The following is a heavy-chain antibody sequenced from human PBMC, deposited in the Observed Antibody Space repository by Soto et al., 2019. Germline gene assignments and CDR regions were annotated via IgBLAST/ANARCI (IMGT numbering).Heavy chain of an antibody. CDR2: ISPNSGRP. CDR3: VRQYYDFWTDYPDFDY. CDR1: GYTFTKYD. Sequence: EASVKVSCKASGYTFTKYDISWVRQAPGQGLEWLGLISPNSGRPSSAQKFEGKVTMTTDTSTTTAYLELRSLRSDDTAVYYCVRQYYDFWTDYPDFDYWGQGTLGTVSS. D-gene: IGHD3-3*01. J-gene: IGHJ4*02. V-gene: IGHV1-18*04.